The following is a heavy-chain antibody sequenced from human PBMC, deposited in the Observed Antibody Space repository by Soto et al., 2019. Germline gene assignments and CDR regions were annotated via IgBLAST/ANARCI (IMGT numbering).Heavy chain of an antibody. CDR3: ARFQTGPQGFDY. J-gene: IGHJ4*02. Sequence: GGSLRLSCAASGFTVSSNYMSWVRQAPGKGLEWVSVIYSGGSTYYADSVKGRFTISRDNSKNTLYLQMNSLRAEDTAVYYCARFQTGPQGFDYWGQGTLVTVSS. CDR1: GFTVSSNY. V-gene: IGHV3-53*01. CDR2: IYSGGST.